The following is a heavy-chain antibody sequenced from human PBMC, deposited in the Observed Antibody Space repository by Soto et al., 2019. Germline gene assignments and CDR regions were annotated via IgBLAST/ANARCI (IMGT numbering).Heavy chain of an antibody. CDR1: GYTFTSYG. CDR2: ISAYNGNT. CDR3: GRDRATTVTFSDYFDY. Sequence: GASVKVSCKASGYTFTSYGISWVRQAPGQGLEWMGWISAYNGNTNYAQKLQGRVTMTTDTSTSTAYMELRSLRSDDTAVYYCGRDRATTVTFSDYFDYWGQGTLVTVSS. J-gene: IGHJ4*02. D-gene: IGHD4-17*01. V-gene: IGHV1-18*01.